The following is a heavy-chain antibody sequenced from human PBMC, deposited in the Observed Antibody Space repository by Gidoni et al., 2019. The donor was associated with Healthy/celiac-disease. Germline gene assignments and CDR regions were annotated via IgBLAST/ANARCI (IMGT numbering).Heavy chain of an antibody. Sequence: QVQLQQWGAGLLKPSETLSLTCAVYGGSFSGYYWSWIRQPPGKGLEWIGEINHSGSTNYNPSLKSRVTISVDTSKNQFSLKLSSVTAADTAVYYCARGRYYYDSSGYGPSFDYWGQGTLVTVSS. CDR1: GGSFSGYY. D-gene: IGHD3-22*01. CDR2: INHSGST. CDR3: ARGRYYYDSSGYGPSFDY. V-gene: IGHV4-34*01. J-gene: IGHJ4*02.